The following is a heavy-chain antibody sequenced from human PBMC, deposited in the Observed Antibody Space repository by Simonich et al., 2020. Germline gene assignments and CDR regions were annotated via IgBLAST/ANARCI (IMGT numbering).Heavy chain of an antibody. D-gene: IGHD5-12*01. CDR3: ARHDRWLQFYFDY. J-gene: IGHJ4*02. Sequence: QVQLQESGPGLVKPSETLSLTCTVSGGSISSYYWSWIRQPPGKGLEWIGYIYYSGSTTYNPSLKSRFTISVDTSKNQFSLKLSSVTAADTAVYYCARHDRWLQFYFDYWGQGTLVTVSS. V-gene: IGHV4-59*08. CDR1: GGSISSYY. CDR2: IYYSGST.